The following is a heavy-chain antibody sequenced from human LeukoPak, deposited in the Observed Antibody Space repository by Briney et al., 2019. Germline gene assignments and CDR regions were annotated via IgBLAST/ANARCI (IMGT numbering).Heavy chain of an antibody. V-gene: IGHV4-61*02. D-gene: IGHD2-8*02. Sequence: SQTLSLTCTVSGGSISSGSYYWSWLRQPAGKGLEWIGRIYTSGSTNYNPSLKSRVTISVDTSKNQFSLKLSSVTAADTAVYYCARGVVYALFDYWGQGTLVTVSS. CDR1: GGSISSGSYY. CDR3: ARGVVYALFDY. CDR2: IYTSGST. J-gene: IGHJ4*02.